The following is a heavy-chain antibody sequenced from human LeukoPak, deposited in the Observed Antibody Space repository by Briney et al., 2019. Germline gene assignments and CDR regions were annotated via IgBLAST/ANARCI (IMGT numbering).Heavy chain of an antibody. Sequence: ASVKVSCKASGYTFTDYYVHWVRQAPEQGLEWMGWVNPNSGVTQYTQTFQGRVSMTRDTSINTAYMELNSLTSDDTAVYYCARGREGNFLLANPWGQGTLVTVSS. CDR3: ARGREGNFLLANP. CDR1: GYTFTDYY. CDR2: VNPNSGVT. V-gene: IGHV1-2*02. J-gene: IGHJ5*02. D-gene: IGHD4-23*01.